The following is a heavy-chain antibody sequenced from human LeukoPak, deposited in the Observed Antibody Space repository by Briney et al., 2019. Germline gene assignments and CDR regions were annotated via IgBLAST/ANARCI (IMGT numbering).Heavy chain of an antibody. CDR3: ARVSPYGDFDY. CDR2: IYYSGST. V-gene: IGHV4-59*01. D-gene: IGHD4-17*01. CDR1: GGSISSYY. J-gene: IGHJ4*02. Sequence: LETLSLTCTVSGGSISSYYWSWIRQPPGKGLEWIGYIYYSGSTNYNPSLKSRVTISVDTSKNQFSLKLSSVTAADTAVYYCARVSPYGDFDYWGQGTLVTVSS.